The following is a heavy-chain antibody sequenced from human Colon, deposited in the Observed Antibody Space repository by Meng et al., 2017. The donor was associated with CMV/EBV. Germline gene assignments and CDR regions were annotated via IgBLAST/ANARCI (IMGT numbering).Heavy chain of an antibody. D-gene: IGHD3-9*01. V-gene: IGHV3-23*01. CDR3: EGDSYDITTSSYTDY. Sequence: SGVGSTHVGRSLTLSWAASGLTFNISAMNWVRQAPGKGLEWVSEISGSGDTTYYADSVKGRFTISRDNSKNILYLHMNRLRVEDTAVYYCEGDSYDITTSSYTDYWGQGTLVTVSS. J-gene: IGHJ4*02. CDR1: GLTFNISA. CDR2: ISGSGDTT.